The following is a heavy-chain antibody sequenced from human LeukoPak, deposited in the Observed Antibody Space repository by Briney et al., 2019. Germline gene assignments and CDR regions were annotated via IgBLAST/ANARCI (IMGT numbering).Heavy chain of an antibody. CDR3: AKEPSCSGGGCYYFDY. CDR1: EFTFSSYA. J-gene: IGHJ4*02. CDR2: ISGSGGST. V-gene: IGHV3-23*01. Sequence: GGSLRLSCAASEFTFSSYAMSWVRQAPGKGLEWVSAISGSGGSTYYGDSVKGRFTISRDNSKNTLDLQMNSLRAEDTAIYYCAKEPSCSGGGCYYFDYWGQGTLVTVSS. D-gene: IGHD2-15*01.